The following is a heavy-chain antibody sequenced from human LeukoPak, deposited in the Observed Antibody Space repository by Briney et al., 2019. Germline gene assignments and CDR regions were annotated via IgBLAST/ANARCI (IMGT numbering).Heavy chain of an antibody. CDR1: GGSFSGYY. CDR3: ARFGSYYYYYYMDV. D-gene: IGHD3-3*01. Sequence: SETLSLTCAVYGGSFSGYYWSWIRQPPGKGLEWIGEINHSGSTNYNPSLKSRVTISVDTSKNQFSLKLSSVTAADTAVYYCARFGSYYYYYYMDVWGKGTTVTVS. CDR2: INHSGST. V-gene: IGHV4-34*01. J-gene: IGHJ6*03.